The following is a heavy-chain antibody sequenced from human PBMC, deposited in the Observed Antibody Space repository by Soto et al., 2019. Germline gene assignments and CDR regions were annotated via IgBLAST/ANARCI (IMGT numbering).Heavy chain of an antibody. Sequence: QVQLVQSGAEVKKPGSSVKVSCKASGGTFSSYAISWVRQAPGQGLEWMGGIIPIFGTANYAQKFQGRVTITADESTSTAYMELSSLRSEDTAVDYGAGGLTMVRGTPLDAFDIWGQGTMVTVSS. CDR1: GGTFSSYA. CDR3: AGGLTMVRGTPLDAFDI. V-gene: IGHV1-69*01. CDR2: IIPIFGTA. J-gene: IGHJ3*02. D-gene: IGHD3-10*01.